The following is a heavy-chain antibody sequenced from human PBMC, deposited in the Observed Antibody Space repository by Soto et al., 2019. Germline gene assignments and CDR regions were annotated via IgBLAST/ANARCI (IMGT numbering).Heavy chain of an antibody. V-gene: IGHV1-18*01. J-gene: IGHJ5*02. CDR3: ARVVGALGHWFDP. CDR2: ISAYNGNT. D-gene: IGHD1-26*01. CDR1: GYNFNSYT. Sequence: QVQLVQSGAEVKKPGASVKVSCKASGYNFNSYTISWVRQAPGQGLEWMGRISAYNGNTNYAQKLQGRVTMTTDTSTSTAYMERRSLRSDDTAVYPCARVVGALGHWFDPWGQGTLVTVSS.